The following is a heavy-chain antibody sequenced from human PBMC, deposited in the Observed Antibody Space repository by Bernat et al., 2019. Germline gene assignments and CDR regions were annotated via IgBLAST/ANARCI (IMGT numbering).Heavy chain of an antibody. CDR3: ARDGVDIVVVVAATVFYMDV. V-gene: IGHV3-33*01. J-gene: IGHJ6*03. CDR1: GFTFSSYG. Sequence: QVQLVESGGGVVQPGRSLRLSCAASGFTFSSYGMHWVRQAPGKGLEWVAVIWYDGSNKYYADSVKGRFTISRDNSKNTLYLQMNSLRAEDTAVYYCARDGVDIVVVVAATVFYMDVWGKGTTVTVSS. CDR2: IWYDGSNK. D-gene: IGHD2-15*01.